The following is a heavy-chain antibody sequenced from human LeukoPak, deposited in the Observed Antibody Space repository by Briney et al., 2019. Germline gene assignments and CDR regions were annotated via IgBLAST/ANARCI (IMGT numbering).Heavy chain of an antibody. V-gene: IGHV3-23*01. Sequence: GGSLRLSCAASGFTFSSYAMSWVRQAPGKGLEWVSAISGSGGSTYYADSVKGRFTISRDNSKNTLYLQMNSLRAEDTAVYYCANEDDCVWGSYPLPWGQGTLVTVSS. D-gene: IGHD3-16*02. CDR3: ANEDDCVWGSYPLP. CDR2: ISGSGGST. CDR1: GFTFSSYA. J-gene: IGHJ5*02.